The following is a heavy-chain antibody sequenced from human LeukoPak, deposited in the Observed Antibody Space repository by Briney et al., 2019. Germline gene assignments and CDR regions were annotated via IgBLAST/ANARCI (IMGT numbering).Heavy chain of an antibody. CDR1: GFTVSSNY. J-gene: IGHJ3*02. Sequence: PGGSLRLSCAASGFTVSSNYMSWVRQAPGKGLEWVSVIYSGGSTYYADSVKGRFTISRDNSKNTLYLQMNSLRAEDTAVYYCARGGYGDYVDAFDIWGQGTMDTVSS. D-gene: IGHD4-17*01. CDR3: ARGGYGDYVDAFDI. V-gene: IGHV3-53*01. CDR2: IYSGGST.